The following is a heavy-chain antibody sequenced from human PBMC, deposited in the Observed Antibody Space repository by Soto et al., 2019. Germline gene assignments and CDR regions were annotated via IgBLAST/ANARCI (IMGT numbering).Heavy chain of an antibody. CDR2: ISGSGGST. J-gene: IGHJ3*02. V-gene: IGHV3-23*01. CDR1: GFTFSSYA. Sequence: GGSLRLSCAASGFTFSSYAMSWVRQAPGKGLEWVSAISGSGGSTYYADSAKGRFTISRDNSKNTLYLQMNSLRAEDTAVYYCAKDAYCSSTSCYTPFLVVVAATRSAFDIWGQGTMVTVSS. CDR3: AKDAYCSSTSCYTPFLVVVAATRSAFDI. D-gene: IGHD2-2*02.